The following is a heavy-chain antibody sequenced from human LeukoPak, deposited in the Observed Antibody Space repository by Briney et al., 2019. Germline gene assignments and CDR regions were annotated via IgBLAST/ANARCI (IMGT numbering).Heavy chain of an antibody. D-gene: IGHD1-26*01. J-gene: IGHJ4*02. CDR3: ARDFSGSYSGEDFDY. Sequence: ASVKVSCKASGYTFTSYDINWVRQATGQGLEWMGWMNPDSGNTGYAQKFQGRVTMTTDTSTSTAYMELRSLRSVDTAVYYCARDFSGSYSGEDFDYWGQGTLVTVSS. CDR2: MNPDSGNT. CDR1: GYTFTSYD. V-gene: IGHV1-8*01.